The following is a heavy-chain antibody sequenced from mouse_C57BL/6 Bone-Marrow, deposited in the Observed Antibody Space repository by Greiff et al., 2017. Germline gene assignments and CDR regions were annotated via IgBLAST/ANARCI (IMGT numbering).Heavy chain of an antibody. J-gene: IGHJ4*01. V-gene: IGHV1-61*01. CDR1: GYTFTSYW. Sequence: QVQLQQPGAELVRPGSSVKLSCKASGYTFTSYWMDWVKQRPGQGLEWIGNIYPSDSETHYNQKFKDKATLTVDKSSSTAYMQLSSLTSEDSAVYYCARGDYPYAMDYWGQGTSVTVSS. CDR2: IYPSDSET. D-gene: IGHD2-4*01. CDR3: ARGDYPYAMDY.